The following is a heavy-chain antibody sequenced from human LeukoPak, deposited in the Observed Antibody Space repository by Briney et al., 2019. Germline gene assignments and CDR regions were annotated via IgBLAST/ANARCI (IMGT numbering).Heavy chain of an antibody. J-gene: IGHJ4*02. Sequence: SETLSLTCTVSGGSISNNNYYWDWIRQPPGKGLEWIGSIYYGGSAYYNPSLKSRVTISVDTSKNQFSLKLTSVTAADTAVYYCAGGGSGWDYYFDYWGQGTLVTVSS. CDR2: IYYGGSA. D-gene: IGHD6-19*01. CDR3: AGGGSGWDYYFDY. CDR1: GGSISNNNYY. V-gene: IGHV4-39*07.